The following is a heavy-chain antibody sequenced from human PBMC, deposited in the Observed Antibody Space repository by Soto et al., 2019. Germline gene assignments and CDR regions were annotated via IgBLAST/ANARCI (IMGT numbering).Heavy chain of an antibody. CDR1: GDSVSSNSAA. CDR2: TYHRSKWYN. Sequence: SQTLSLTCAISGDSVSSNSAAWNWIRQSPSRGLEWLGRTYHRSKWYNDYAVSVKSRITINPDTSKNQFSLQLNSVTPEDTAVYYCARGSLAAAGQHYYYYCMDVWGKGTRVTVAS. V-gene: IGHV6-1*01. D-gene: IGHD6-13*01. J-gene: IGHJ6*04. CDR3: ARGSLAAAGQHYYYYCMDV.